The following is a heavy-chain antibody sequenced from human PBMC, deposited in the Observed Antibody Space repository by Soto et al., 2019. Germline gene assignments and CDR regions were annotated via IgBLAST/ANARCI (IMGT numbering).Heavy chain of an antibody. CDR3: ARVGAGALDD. J-gene: IGHJ4*02. CDR2: INHSGST. D-gene: IGHD3-16*01. Sequence: SEALSLTCAVYGGSFSGYYWSWIRQPPGKGLEWIGEINHSGSTNYNPSLKSRVTISVDTSKNQFSLKLSSVTAADTAVYYCARVGAGALDDWGQGTLVTVCS. CDR1: GGSFSGYY. V-gene: IGHV4-34*01.